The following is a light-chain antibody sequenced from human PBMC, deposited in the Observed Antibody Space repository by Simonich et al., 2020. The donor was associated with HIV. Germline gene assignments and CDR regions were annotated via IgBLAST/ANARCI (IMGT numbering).Light chain of an antibody. V-gene: IGKV1-5*03. J-gene: IGKJ1*01. CDR2: KAS. CDR1: QSISSL. CDR3: QQYNSYPVT. Sequence: IQMTQSPSTLSASVGDSVNITCRASQSISSLLAWYQQRPGKAPKLLIYKASSLESGVPSRFSGSGSGTEFTLTISSLQPDDFATYYCQQYNSYPVTFGQGTKVEIK.